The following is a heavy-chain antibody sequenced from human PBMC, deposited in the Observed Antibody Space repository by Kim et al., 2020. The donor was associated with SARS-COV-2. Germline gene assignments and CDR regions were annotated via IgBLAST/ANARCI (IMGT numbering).Heavy chain of an antibody. CDR3: ARAAWGYGPTVYYYYGMDV. D-gene: IGHD5-18*01. V-gene: IGHV1-18*01. Sequence: ASVKVSCKASGYTFTSYGISCVRQAPGQGLEWMGWISAYNGNTNYAQKLQGRVTMTTDTSTSTAYMELRSLRSDDTAVYYCARAAWGYGPTVYYYYGMDVWGQGTTVTVSS. CDR2: ISAYNGNT. J-gene: IGHJ6*02. CDR1: GYTFTSYG.